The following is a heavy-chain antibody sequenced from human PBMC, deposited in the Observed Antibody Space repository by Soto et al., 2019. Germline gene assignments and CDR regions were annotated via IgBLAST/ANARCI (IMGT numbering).Heavy chain of an antibody. CDR3: ARLQVDCSGGSCYQSGNWFDP. Sequence: GESLKISCKGSGYSFTSYWIGWVRQMPGKGLEWMGIIYPGDSDTRYSPSFQGQVTISADKSISTAYLQWSSLKASDTAMYYCARLQVDCSGGSCYQSGNWFDPWGQGTLVTVSS. J-gene: IGHJ5*02. CDR1: GYSFTSYW. D-gene: IGHD2-15*01. CDR2: IYPGDSDT. V-gene: IGHV5-51*01.